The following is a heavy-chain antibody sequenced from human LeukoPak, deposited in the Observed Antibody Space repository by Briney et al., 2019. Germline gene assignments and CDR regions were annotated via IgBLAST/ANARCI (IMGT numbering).Heavy chain of an antibody. J-gene: IGHJ4*02. Sequence: GGSLRLSCAASGFTFSSYEMNWVRQAPGRGLEWVSYISSSGSTIYSADSVKGRFTISRDNAKNSLYLQMNSLRAEDTAVYYCARDGSGWYDYWGQGILVTVSS. CDR1: GFTFSSYE. CDR3: ARDGSGWYDY. V-gene: IGHV3-48*03. CDR2: ISSSGSTI. D-gene: IGHD6-19*01.